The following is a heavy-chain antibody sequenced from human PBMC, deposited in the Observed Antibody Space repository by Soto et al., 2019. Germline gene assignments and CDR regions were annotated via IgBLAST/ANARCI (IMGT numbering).Heavy chain of an antibody. V-gene: IGHV1-18*01. Sequence: QVQLVQSGAEVKKPGASVKVSCKTSGYTFTSYGISWVRQAPGQGLEWMGWISTYNGDTNFAQKFQGRVTLTTDTSTNTAYMDLRSLTSDDTAVDYCSSGYDILTSLAYYYGMDVWGKGTTVTVSS. CDR2: ISTYNGDT. CDR1: GYTFTSYG. CDR3: SSGYDILTSLAYYYGMDV. D-gene: IGHD3-9*01. J-gene: IGHJ6*04.